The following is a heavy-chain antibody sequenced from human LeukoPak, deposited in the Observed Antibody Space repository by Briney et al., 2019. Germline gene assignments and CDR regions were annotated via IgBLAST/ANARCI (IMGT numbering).Heavy chain of an antibody. CDR3: ARELFSSSVHDAFDI. D-gene: IGHD6-6*01. CDR2: IYYSGST. Sequence: SETLSLTCTVSGGSISSSSYYWGWIRQPPGKGLEWIGSIYYSGSTYYNPSLKSRVTISVDTSKNQFSLKLSSVTAADTAVYYCARELFSSSVHDAFDIWGQGTMVTVSS. CDR1: GGSISSSSYY. J-gene: IGHJ3*02. V-gene: IGHV4-39*02.